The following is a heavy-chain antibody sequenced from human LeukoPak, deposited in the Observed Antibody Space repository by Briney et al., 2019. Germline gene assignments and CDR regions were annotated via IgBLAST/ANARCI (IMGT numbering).Heavy chain of an antibody. CDR2: IWYDGSNK. Sequence: GRSLRLSCAASGFTFSIYGMHWVRQAPGKGLEWVAVIWYDGSNKYYADSVKGRFTISRDNSKNTLYLQMNSLRAEDTAVYYCEKDRQLHDYGGNSYYFDYWGQGTLVTVSS. V-gene: IGHV3-33*06. CDR1: GFTFSIYG. D-gene: IGHD4-23*01. J-gene: IGHJ4*02. CDR3: EKDRQLHDYGGNSYYFDY.